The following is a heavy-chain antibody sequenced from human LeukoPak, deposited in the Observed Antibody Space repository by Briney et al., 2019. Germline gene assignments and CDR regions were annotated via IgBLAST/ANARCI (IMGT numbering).Heavy chain of an antibody. D-gene: IGHD1-14*01. CDR3: ARVGRKPVYYYYMDV. J-gene: IGHJ6*03. CDR2: IIPIFGTA. V-gene: IGHV1-69*13. Sequence: GASVKVSCKASGDTFTSDPISWVRQAPGEGLEWMGGIIPIFGTANYAQKFQGRVTITADESTSTAYMELSSLRSEDTAVYYCARVGRKPVYYYYMDVWGKGTTVTVSS. CDR1: GDTFTSDP.